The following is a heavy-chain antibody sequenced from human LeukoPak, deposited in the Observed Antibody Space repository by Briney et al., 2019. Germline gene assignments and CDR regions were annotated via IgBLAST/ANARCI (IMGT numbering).Heavy chain of an antibody. V-gene: IGHV4-34*01. CDR2: INHSGST. D-gene: IGHD5-18*01. CDR3: ASRIQLWFSGFDP. CDR1: GGSFSGYY. Sequence: SETLSLTCAVYGGSFSGYYWSWIRQPPGKRLEWFGEINHSGSTNYNPSLKSRVTISVDTSKNQFSLKLSSVTAADTAVYYCASRIQLWFSGFDPWGQGTLVTVSS. J-gene: IGHJ5*02.